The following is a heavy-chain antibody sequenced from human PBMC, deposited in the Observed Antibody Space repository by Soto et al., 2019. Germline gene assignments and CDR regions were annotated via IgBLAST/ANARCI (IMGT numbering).Heavy chain of an antibody. CDR2: IYYSGST. D-gene: IGHD2-2*01. Sequence: PSETLSLTCTVSGASISTSSRHWGWIRQPPGKGLEWIGSIYYSGSTYYNPSLKSRVTISVDTSKNQFSLKLSPVTAADTAVYYCAEDLTYCRGTSCYSYRQFDPWGQGSLVTVS. V-gene: IGHV4-39*01. CDR3: AEDLTYCRGTSCYSYRQFDP. CDR1: GASISTSSRH. J-gene: IGHJ5*02.